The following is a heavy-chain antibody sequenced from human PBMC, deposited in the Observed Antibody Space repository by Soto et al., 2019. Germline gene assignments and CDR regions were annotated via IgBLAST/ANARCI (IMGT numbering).Heavy chain of an antibody. D-gene: IGHD3-10*01. CDR1: GFSFSSFA. V-gene: IGHV3-48*01. CDR3: ARRVIGSSRAFDI. J-gene: IGHJ3*02. Sequence: GSLRLSCEASGFSFSSFAMNWVRQAPGRGLEWVSYISDDGASIYYADSLKGRFTISRDNSRNTLYLQMNSLRAEDTAVYYCARRVIGSSRAFDIWGQGTMVTVSS. CDR2: ISDDGASI.